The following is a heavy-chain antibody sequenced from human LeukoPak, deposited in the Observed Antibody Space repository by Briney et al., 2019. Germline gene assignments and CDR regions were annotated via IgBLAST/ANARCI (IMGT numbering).Heavy chain of an antibody. V-gene: IGHV4-39*01. CDR3: ARRGGGSWYYFDY. CDR2: IYYSGST. J-gene: IGHJ4*02. D-gene: IGHD2-15*01. Sequence: SETLSLTCTVSGGSISSSSSYWDWVRQPPGKGLEWIGNIYYSGSTNYNASLKSRVTISVDTSKNQFSLKLSSVTAADTALYYCARRGGGSWYYFDYWGQGTLVTVSS. CDR1: GGSISSSSSY.